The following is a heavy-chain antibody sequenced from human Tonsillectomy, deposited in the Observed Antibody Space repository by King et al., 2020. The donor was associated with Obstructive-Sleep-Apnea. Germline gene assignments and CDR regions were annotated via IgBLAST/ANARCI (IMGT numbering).Heavy chain of an antibody. D-gene: IGHD6-13*01. V-gene: IGHV4-39*07. CDR2: IYYSGNT. CDR3: ARVVAITADYNFDY. CDR1: GGSVISTTHY. J-gene: IGHJ4*02. Sequence: VQLQESGPGLVKPSETLSLRCTVSGGSVISTTHYWGWIRQPPGKGLEWIGSIYYSGNTYYNPSLKSRITLSVDTSKNQFSLNLSSVTAADTAMYYCARVVAITADYNFDYWGRGTLVTVSS.